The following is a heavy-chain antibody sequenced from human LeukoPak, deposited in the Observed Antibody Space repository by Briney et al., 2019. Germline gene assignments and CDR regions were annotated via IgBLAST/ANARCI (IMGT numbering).Heavy chain of an antibody. CDR1: GYSFASYW. CDR3: ARLGCSSTSCYRPSNHMDV. Sequence: GESLKTSCKGSGYSFASYWIGWVRQMPGKGLEWMGIIYPGDSDIRYRPSFQGQVTISADKSINTAYLQWSSLKASDTAMYYCARLGCSSTSCYRPSNHMDVWGKGTTVTVSS. CDR2: IYPGDSDI. J-gene: IGHJ6*03. D-gene: IGHD2-2*01. V-gene: IGHV5-51*01.